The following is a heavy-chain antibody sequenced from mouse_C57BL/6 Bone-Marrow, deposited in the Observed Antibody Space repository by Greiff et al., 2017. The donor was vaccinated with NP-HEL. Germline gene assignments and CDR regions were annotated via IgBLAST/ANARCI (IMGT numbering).Heavy chain of an antibody. CDR3: ARLSYYSNYLFAY. D-gene: IGHD2-5*01. CDR2: IYPRSGNT. CDR1: GYTFTSYG. J-gene: IGHJ3*01. V-gene: IGHV1-81*01. Sequence: QVQLQQSGAELARPGASVKLSCKASGYTFTSYGISWVKQRTGQGLEWIGEIYPRSGNTYYNEKFKGKATLTADKSSSTAYMELRSLTSEDSAVYFGARLSYYSNYLFAYWGQGTLVTVSA.